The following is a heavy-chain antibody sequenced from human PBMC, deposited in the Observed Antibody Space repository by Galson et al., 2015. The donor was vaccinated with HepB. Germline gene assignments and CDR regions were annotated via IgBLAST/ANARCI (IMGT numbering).Heavy chain of an antibody. D-gene: IGHD3-10*01. V-gene: IGHV3-30*18. J-gene: IGHJ4*02. CDR3: AKASSHYGSGSYYTVDY. CDR1: GFTLSRYG. Sequence: SLRLSCAASGFTLSRYGMHWVRQAPGKGLEWVATISSDGSNKHYVDSVKGRFTISRVNSKNTLYLQMNSLRAEDTAVYYCAKASSHYGSGSYYTVDYWGQGTLVTVSS. CDR2: ISSDGSNK.